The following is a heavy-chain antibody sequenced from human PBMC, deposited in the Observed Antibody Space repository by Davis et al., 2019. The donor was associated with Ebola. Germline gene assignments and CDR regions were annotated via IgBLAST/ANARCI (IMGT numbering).Heavy chain of an antibody. Sequence: SETLSLTCTVSGGSISSYYWSWIRQPPGKGLEWIGYIYYSGSTNYNPSLKSRVTISVDTSKNQFSLRLSSVTAADTAVYFCARGNRGGYSYGPGLFTFDFWGRGTPVTVSS. CDR3: ARGNRGGYSYGPGLFTFDF. J-gene: IGHJ4*02. V-gene: IGHV4-59*12. D-gene: IGHD5-18*01. CDR2: IYYSGST. CDR1: GGSISSYY.